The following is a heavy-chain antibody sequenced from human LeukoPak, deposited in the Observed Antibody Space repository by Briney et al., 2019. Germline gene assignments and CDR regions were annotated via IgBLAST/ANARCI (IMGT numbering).Heavy chain of an antibody. CDR2: IIPIFGTA. CDR1: GGTFSSYA. Sequence: GASVKVSCKASGGTFSSYAISWVRQAPGQGLEWMGGIIPIFGTANYAQKFQGRVTITADKSTSTAYMELSSLRSEDTAVYYFARDTYYYDSSGFPIVGAFDIWGQGTMVTVSS. J-gene: IGHJ3*02. D-gene: IGHD3-22*01. CDR3: ARDTYYYDSSGFPIVGAFDI. V-gene: IGHV1-69*06.